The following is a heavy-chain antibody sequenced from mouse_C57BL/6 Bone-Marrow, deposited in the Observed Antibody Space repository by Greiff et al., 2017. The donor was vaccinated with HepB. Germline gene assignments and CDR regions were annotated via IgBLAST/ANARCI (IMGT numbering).Heavy chain of an antibody. CDR2: SRNKANDYTT. J-gene: IGHJ4*01. V-gene: IGHV7-1*01. CDR1: GFTFSDFY. D-gene: IGHD2-1*01. CDR3: ARDAGNGNYEGYYAMDY. Sequence: EVKLMDSGGGLVQSGRSLRLSCATSGFTFSDFYMEWVRQAPGKGLEWIAASRNKANDYTTEYSASVKGRFIISRDTSQSILYLQMNALRAEDTAIYYCARDAGNGNYEGYYAMDYWGQGTSVTVSS.